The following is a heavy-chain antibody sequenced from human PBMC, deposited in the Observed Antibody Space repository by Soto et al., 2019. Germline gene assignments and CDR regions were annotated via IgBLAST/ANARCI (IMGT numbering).Heavy chain of an antibody. J-gene: IGHJ3*02. CDR2: ISRSGSTI. CDR3: ARPTTVTTWDAFDI. D-gene: IGHD4-17*01. Sequence: QVQLVESGGGLVQPGGSLRLSCAASGFTFSDYYMSWIRQAPGKGLEWVSYISRSGSTIYYADSVKGRFTISRDNAKNSLYLQMNSLRAEDTAVYYCARPTTVTTWDAFDIWGQGTMVTVSS. CDR1: GFTFSDYY. V-gene: IGHV3-11*01.